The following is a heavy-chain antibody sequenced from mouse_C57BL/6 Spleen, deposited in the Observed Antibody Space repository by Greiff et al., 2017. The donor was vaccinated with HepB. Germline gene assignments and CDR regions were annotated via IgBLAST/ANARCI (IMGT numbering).Heavy chain of an antibody. V-gene: IGHV1-55*01. Sequence: QVQLQQPGAELVKPGASVKMTCKASGYTFTSYWITWVKQRPGQGLEWIGDIYPGSGSTNYNEMFKSKAILTVDTSSSTAYMQLSSLTSEDSAVYYCTITAIDSYYFDYWGQGTTLTVSS. CDR3: TITAIDSYYFDY. J-gene: IGHJ2*01. CDR1: GYTFTSYW. CDR2: IYPGSGST. D-gene: IGHD1-1*01.